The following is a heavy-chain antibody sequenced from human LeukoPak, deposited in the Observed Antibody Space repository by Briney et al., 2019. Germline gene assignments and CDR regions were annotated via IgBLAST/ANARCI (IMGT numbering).Heavy chain of an antibody. J-gene: IGHJ6*03. CDR3: ARVARGVYMDV. V-gene: IGHV3-53*01. Sequence: PGGSLRLSCAASGFTVSSNYMSWVRQAPGKGLEWVSVIYSGGSTYYADSVKGRFTISRDNSKNTLYLQMNSLRAEDTALYHCARVARGVYMDVWGKGTTVTVSS. CDR1: GFTVSSNY. CDR2: IYSGGST.